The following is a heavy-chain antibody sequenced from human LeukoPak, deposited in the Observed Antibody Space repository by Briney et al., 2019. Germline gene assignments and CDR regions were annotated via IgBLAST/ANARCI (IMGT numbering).Heavy chain of an antibody. Sequence: GASVKVSCKASGYTFTSYGISWVRRAPGQGLEWMGWISAYNGNTNYAQKLQGRVTMTTDTSTSTAYMELRSLRSDDTAVYYCARRRIVGATTSSYYYYYGMDVWGQGTTVTVSS. CDR2: ISAYNGNT. J-gene: IGHJ6*02. V-gene: IGHV1-18*01. D-gene: IGHD1-26*01. CDR1: GYTFTSYG. CDR3: ARRRIVGATTSSYYYYYGMDV.